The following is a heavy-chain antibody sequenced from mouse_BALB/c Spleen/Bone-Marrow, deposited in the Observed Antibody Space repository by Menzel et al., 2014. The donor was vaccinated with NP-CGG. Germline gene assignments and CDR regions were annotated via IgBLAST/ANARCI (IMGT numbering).Heavy chain of an antibody. CDR1: GFTFSSYT. CDR3: TRDNGPFDY. CDR2: ITSGGSYT. D-gene: IGHD1-2*01. Sequence: EVQGVESGGGLVKPGGSPKLSCAASGFTFSSYTMSWVRQTPEKRLEWVATITSGGSYTYYPDSVKGRFTISRDNAKNTLYLQMSSLKSEDTAMYYCTRDNGPFDYWGQGTTPTVSS. J-gene: IGHJ2*01. V-gene: IGHV5-6-4*01.